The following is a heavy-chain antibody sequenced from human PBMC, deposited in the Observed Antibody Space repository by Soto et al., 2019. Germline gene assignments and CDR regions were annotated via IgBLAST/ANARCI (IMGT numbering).Heavy chain of an antibody. CDR1: GYTFTSYD. D-gene: IGHD6-19*01. V-gene: IGHV1-8*01. CDR3: ARGQGSGWRNGCGHFAY. J-gene: IGHJ4*02. CDR2: MNPNSGNT. Sequence: QVQLVQSGAEVKKPGASVKVSCKASGYTFTSYDINWVRQATGQGLEWMGWMNPNSGNTGYAQKFQGRVTMTRNTSISTAFMELSSRRSEDTAVYYCARGQGSGWRNGCGHFAYWGQGTLVTVSS.